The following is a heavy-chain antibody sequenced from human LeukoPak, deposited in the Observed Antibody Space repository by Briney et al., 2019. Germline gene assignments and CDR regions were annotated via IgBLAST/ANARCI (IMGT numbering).Heavy chain of an antibody. Sequence: ASVKVSCKASRYTFTSYGISWVRQAPGQGLEWMGWISAYNGNTNYAQNLQGRVTMTTDTSTSTAYMELRSLRSDDTAVYYCARDVTYYDTPVPYYYYGMDVWGQGTTVTVSS. D-gene: IGHD3-22*01. J-gene: IGHJ6*02. CDR3: ARDVTYYDTPVPYYYYGMDV. V-gene: IGHV1-18*01. CDR2: ISAYNGNT. CDR1: RYTFTSYG.